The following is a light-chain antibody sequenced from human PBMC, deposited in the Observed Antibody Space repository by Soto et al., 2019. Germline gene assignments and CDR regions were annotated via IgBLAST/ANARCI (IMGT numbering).Light chain of an antibody. CDR1: EGIANF. CDR3: QQLKSFPIP. Sequence: IQLTQSPSSLSASVGDRVTISCRASEGIANFLAWYQQKPGKAPKLLIYGASTLQSGVPSRFSGSGSGTEFTLTISSLQPEDFASYYCQQLKSFPIPFGPGTKVDIK. J-gene: IGKJ3*01. V-gene: IGKV1-9*01. CDR2: GAS.